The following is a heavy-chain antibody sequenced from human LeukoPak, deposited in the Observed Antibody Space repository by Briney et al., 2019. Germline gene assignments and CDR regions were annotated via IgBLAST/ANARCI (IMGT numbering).Heavy chain of an antibody. Sequence: ASVKVSCKASGYTFTSYGISWVRQAPGQGLEWMAWISAYNGNTNYAQRLQGRVTMTTDTSTSTAYMELRSLRSDDTAVYYCARGPRRNSYYGMDVWGQGTTVTVSS. V-gene: IGHV1-18*01. CDR3: ARGPRRNSYYGMDV. J-gene: IGHJ6*02. CDR2: ISAYNGNT. CDR1: GYTFTSYG.